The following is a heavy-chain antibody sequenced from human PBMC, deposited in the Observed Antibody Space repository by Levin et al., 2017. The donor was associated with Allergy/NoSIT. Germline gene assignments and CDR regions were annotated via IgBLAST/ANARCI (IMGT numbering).Heavy chain of an antibody. CDR2: MNPNSGNT. D-gene: IGHD6-6*01. Sequence: GESLKISCKASGYTFTSYDINWVRQATGQGLEWMGWMNPNSGNTGYAQKFQGRVTMTRNTSISTAYMELSSLRSEDTAVYYCARVDEYSSFYYWGQGTLVTVSS. V-gene: IGHV1-8*01. CDR3: ARVDEYSSFYY. J-gene: IGHJ4*02. CDR1: GYTFTSYD.